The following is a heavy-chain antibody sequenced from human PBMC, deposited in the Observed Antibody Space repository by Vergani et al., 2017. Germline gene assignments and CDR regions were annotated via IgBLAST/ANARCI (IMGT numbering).Heavy chain of an antibody. Sequence: EVQVLESGGGLVQPGGSLRLSCAASGFTFSSYAMNWVRQAPGKGLEWVSAISGSGGSTYYADSVKGRFTISRDNSKNTLDLQMNSLRTQDTAVYYCAKAGSVTSGSLQYNFYMDVWGKGTTVTVS. CDR3: AKAGSVTSGSLQYNFYMDV. J-gene: IGHJ6*03. CDR1: GFTFSSYA. D-gene: IGHD3-10*01. V-gene: IGHV3-23*01. CDR2: ISGSGGST.